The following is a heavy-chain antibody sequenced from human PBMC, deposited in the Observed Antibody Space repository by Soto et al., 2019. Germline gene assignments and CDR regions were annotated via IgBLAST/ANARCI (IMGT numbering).Heavy chain of an antibody. Sequence: ASVKVSCKASGGTFSSYAISWVRQAPGKGLEWMGGFDPEDGETIYAQKFQGRVTMTEDTSTDTAYMELGSLRSEDTAVYYCATSSITMIVVVTQGSFDYWGQGTLVTVSS. V-gene: IGHV1-24*01. J-gene: IGHJ4*02. D-gene: IGHD3-22*01. CDR3: ATSSITMIVVVTQGSFDY. CDR2: FDPEDGET. CDR1: GGTFSSYA.